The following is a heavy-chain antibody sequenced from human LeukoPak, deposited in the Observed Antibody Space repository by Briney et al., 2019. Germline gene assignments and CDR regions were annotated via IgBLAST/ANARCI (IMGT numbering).Heavy chain of an antibody. Sequence: PGGSLRLSCAASGFTFSSYSMNWVRQAPGKGLEGVSSISSSSSYIYYADSVQGGFTISRGNAKNSLYLQMSSLRAEDTAVYYCARVLVVAATFSDYWGQGTLVTVSS. CDR3: ARVLVVAATFSDY. V-gene: IGHV3-21*01. CDR1: GFTFSSYS. D-gene: IGHD2-15*01. J-gene: IGHJ4*02. CDR2: ISSSSSYI.